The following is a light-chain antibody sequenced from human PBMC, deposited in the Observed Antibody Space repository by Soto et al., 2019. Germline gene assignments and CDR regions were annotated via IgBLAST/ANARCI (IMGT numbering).Light chain of an antibody. J-gene: IGLJ1*01. Sequence: QSVLTQPASVSGSPGQSITISCTGTSSDVGGYNHVSWYQIHPGKAPKLIIYEVTSRPSGVSYRLSGSKSGNSASLTISGLQAEDEADYYCSSYASSSSYVFGGGTKV. V-gene: IGLV2-14*01. CDR1: SSDVGGYNH. CDR2: EVT. CDR3: SSYASSSSYV.